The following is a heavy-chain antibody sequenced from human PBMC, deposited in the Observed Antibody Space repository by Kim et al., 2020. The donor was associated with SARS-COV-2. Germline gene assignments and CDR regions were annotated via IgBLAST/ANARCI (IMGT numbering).Heavy chain of an antibody. CDR2: ITAYNGNT. V-gene: IGHV1-18*04. Sequence: ASVKVSCKASGFNFATYGISWVRQAPGQGLQWMGWITAYNGNTNYAQSLQGRVTLTTDTTTSTTYMDLTSLTSDDTAIYYCARAGISDDGTKGVPWRSWG. J-gene: IGHJ5*01. D-gene: IGHD1-1*01. CDR3: ARAGISDDGTKGVPWRS. CDR1: GFNFATYG.